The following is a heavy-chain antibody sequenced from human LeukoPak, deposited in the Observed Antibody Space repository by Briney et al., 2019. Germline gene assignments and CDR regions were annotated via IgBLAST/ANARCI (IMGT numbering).Heavy chain of an antibody. J-gene: IGHJ4*02. CDR1: GGSISSGNYY. Sequence: SGTLSLTCTVSGGSISSGNYYWSWIRQPAGKGLEWIGRIYTSGNTNYNPSLNSRVTISEDTSKNQFSLRLSSVTAADTAVYYCARGGTYNSGWYYFDYWGQGTLVTVSS. CDR2: IYTSGNT. V-gene: IGHV4-61*02. CDR3: ARGGTYNSGWYYFDY. D-gene: IGHD6-19*01.